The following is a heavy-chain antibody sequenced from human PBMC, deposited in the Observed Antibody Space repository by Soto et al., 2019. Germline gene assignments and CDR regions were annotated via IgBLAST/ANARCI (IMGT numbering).Heavy chain of an antibody. CDR3: AKLRDFVVLPAGILDY. J-gene: IGHJ4*02. CDR2: FSGVGDTA. Sequence: GRPLRFPWAAVACNSSHHYMHWISLSTEHGLEWVSVFSGVGDTADYPASVKGRFTISRDDFRNTLYLQMNSLRTEDTAIYYCAKLRDFVVLPAGILDYWGPGTLVTVYS. V-gene: IGHV3-23*01. CDR1: ACNSSHHY. D-gene: IGHD2-8*01.